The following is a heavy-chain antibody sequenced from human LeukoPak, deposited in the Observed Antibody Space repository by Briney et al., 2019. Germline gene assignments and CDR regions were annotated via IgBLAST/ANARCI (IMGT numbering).Heavy chain of an antibody. CDR3: AKDLGSGWSLRYFQH. CDR1: GFTFSSYA. Sequence: QAGGSLRLSCAASGFTFSSYAMSWVRQAPGKGLEWVSAISGSGGSTYYADSVKGRFTISRDNSKNTLYLQMNSLRAEDTAVYYCAKDLGSGWSLRYFQHWGQGTLVTVSS. J-gene: IGHJ1*01. CDR2: ISGSGGST. D-gene: IGHD6-19*01. V-gene: IGHV3-23*01.